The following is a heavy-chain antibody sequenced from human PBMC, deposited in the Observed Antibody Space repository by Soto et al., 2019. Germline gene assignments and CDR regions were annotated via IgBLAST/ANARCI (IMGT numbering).Heavy chain of an antibody. V-gene: IGHV3-15*01. CDR2: IKSKTDGGTT. D-gene: IGHD7-27*01. CDR3: TTMGKVS. J-gene: IGHJ5*02. Sequence: GGSLRLSCAASGFTFSNAWLSWVRQAPGKGLEWVARIKSKTDGGTTDYAAPVKGRFTISRDDSRDTVYLQMNSLNTGDTAVYYCTTMGKVSWGQGT. CDR1: GFTFSNAW.